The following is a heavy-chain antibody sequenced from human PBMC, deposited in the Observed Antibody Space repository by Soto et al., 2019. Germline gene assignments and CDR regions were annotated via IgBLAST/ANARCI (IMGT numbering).Heavy chain of an antibody. D-gene: IGHD6-13*01. CDR1: GFTFSSYA. J-gene: IGHJ4*02. Sequence: GGSLRLSCAASGFTFSSYAMSWVRQAPGKGLEWVSAISGSGGSTYYADSVKGRFTISRDNSKNTLYLQMNSLRAEDTAVYYCAKAYRRGIAAAGTTGFGYWGQGTLVTVSS. V-gene: IGHV3-23*01. CDR2: ISGSGGST. CDR3: AKAYRRGIAAAGTTGFGY.